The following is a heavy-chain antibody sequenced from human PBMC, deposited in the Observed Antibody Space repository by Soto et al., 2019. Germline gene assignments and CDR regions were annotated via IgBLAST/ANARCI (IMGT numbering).Heavy chain of an antibody. J-gene: IGHJ4*02. CDR2: MNPNSGNT. D-gene: IGHD2-15*01. Sequence: GASVKVSCKASGYTFNNYDINWVRQATGQGLEWMGWMNPNSGNTGSAQKFQGRVTMTRDTSISTAYMELSSLRSEDTAVYYCARDQYCSGGNCYPGGYWGQGTLVTVSS. CDR1: GYTFNNYD. V-gene: IGHV1-8*01. CDR3: ARDQYCSGGNCYPGGY.